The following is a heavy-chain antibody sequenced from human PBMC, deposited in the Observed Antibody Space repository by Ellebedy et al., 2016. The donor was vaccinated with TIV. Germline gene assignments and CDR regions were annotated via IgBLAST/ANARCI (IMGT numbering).Heavy chain of an antibody. V-gene: IGHV1-3*01. CDR1: GYTFTSYA. D-gene: IGHD5-12*01. CDR3: AREGDSGYDISWFDP. J-gene: IGHJ5*02. CDR2: INAGNGNT. Sequence: AASVKVSCKASGYTFTSYAMHWVRQAPGQRLEWMGWINAGNGNTKYSQKFQGRVTITRDTSASTAYMELSSLRSEDTAVYYCAREGDSGYDISWFDPWGQGTLVTVSS.